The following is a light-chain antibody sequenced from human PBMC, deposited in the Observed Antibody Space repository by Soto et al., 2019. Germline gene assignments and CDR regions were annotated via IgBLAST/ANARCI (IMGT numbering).Light chain of an antibody. CDR1: QGISSY. Sequence: DIQLTQSPSFLSASVGDRVTITCRASQGISSYLAWYQQKPRKAPKLLIYAASTLQSGVPSRFSGSGSGTEFTLTISSLQPEDFATYYCQQLNSYTFGQGTKLEI. V-gene: IGKV1-9*01. J-gene: IGKJ2*01. CDR2: AAS. CDR3: QQLNSYT.